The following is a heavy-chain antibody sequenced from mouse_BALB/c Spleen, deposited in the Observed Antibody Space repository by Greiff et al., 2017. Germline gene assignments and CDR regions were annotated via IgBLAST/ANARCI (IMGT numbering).Heavy chain of an antibody. V-gene: IGHV5-17*02. D-gene: IGHD2-4*01. CDR3: ARSPMTPYYYAMDY. Sequence: EVKLMESGGGLVQPGGSRKLSCAASGFTFSSFGMHWVRQAPEKGLEWVAYISSGSSTIYYADTVKGRFTISRDNPKNTLFLQMTSLRSEDTAMYYCARSPMTPYYYAMDYWGQGTSVTVSS. CDR2: ISSGSSTI. J-gene: IGHJ4*01. CDR1: GFTFSSFG.